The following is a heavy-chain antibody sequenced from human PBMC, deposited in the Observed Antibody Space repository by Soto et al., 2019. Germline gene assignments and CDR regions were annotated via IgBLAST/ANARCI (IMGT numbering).Heavy chain of an antibody. D-gene: IGHD3-10*01. CDR3: ARYRIFMGYYGSGTTWRAFDI. CDR2: INPNSGGT. V-gene: IGHV1-2*04. CDR1: GYTFTGYY. J-gene: IGHJ3*02. Sequence: ASVKVSCKASGYTFTGYYMHWVRQAPGQGLEWMGWINPNSGGTNYAQKFQGWVTMTRDTSISTAYMELSRLRSDDTAVYYCARYRIFMGYYGSGTTWRAFDIWGQGTMVTVSS.